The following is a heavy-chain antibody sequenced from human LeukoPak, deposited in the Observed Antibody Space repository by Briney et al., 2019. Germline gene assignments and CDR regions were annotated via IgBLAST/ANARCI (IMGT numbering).Heavy chain of an antibody. Sequence: SVKVSCKASGYTSTNQGITWLRQAPGQGLEWMGGIIPIFGTANYAQKFQGRVTITADESTSTACMELSSRRSEDTAVYYCARGVDTAMSFDYWGQGTLVTVSS. V-gene: IGHV1-69*13. D-gene: IGHD5-18*01. CDR3: ARGVDTAMSFDY. J-gene: IGHJ4*02. CDR1: GYTSTNQG. CDR2: IIPIFGTA.